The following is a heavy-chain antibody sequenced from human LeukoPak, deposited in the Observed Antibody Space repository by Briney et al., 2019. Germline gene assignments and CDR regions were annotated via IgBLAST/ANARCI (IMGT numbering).Heavy chain of an antibody. D-gene: IGHD4-23*01. V-gene: IGHV3-23*01. CDR2: ISVSGSNI. Sequence: GGSLRLSCAASGFTFSSHAMSWVRQAPGKGLEWVSAISVSGSNIFYVDSVKGRFTISRDNSKNTLYLQMNSLRAEDTAVYYCAIRPTVVKGPFDYWGQGVLVTVS. CDR3: AIRPTVVKGPFDY. CDR1: GFTFSSHA. J-gene: IGHJ4*02.